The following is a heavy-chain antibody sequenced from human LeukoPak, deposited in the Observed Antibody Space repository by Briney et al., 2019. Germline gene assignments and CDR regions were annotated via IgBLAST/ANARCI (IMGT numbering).Heavy chain of an antibody. CDR2: ISSGSTYI. D-gene: IGHD3-10*01. J-gene: IGHJ4*02. Sequence: GGSLRLSCVASGFIFRDYSMNWVRQAPGKGLEWVSSISSGSTYIYYAGSVKGRFTISRDDAKDSLYLQMNSLRVEDTAVYYCARSLITMVRGAYDYWGQGTLVTVSS. CDR1: GFIFRDYS. V-gene: IGHV3-21*04. CDR3: ARSLITMVRGAYDY.